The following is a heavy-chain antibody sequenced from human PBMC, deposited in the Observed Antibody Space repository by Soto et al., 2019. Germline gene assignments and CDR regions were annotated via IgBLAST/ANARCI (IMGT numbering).Heavy chain of an antibody. Sequence: GGSLRLSCTASGFTFGDYAMSWVRQAPGKGLEWVGFIRSKAYGGTTEYAASVKDRFTISRDDSKSIAYLQMNSLKTEDTAVYYCTREGTAMLSDDYWGQGTLVTVSS. CDR2: IRSKAYGGTT. CDR1: GFTFGDYA. D-gene: IGHD5-18*01. V-gene: IGHV3-49*04. J-gene: IGHJ4*02. CDR3: TREGTAMLSDDY.